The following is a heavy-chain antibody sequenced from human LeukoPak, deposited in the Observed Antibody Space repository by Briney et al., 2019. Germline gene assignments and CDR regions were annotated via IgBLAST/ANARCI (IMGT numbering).Heavy chain of an antibody. J-gene: IGHJ4*02. CDR1: GYTFTSYY. D-gene: IGHD3-10*01. Sequence: ASVKVSCKASGYTFTSYYMHWVRQAPGQGLEWMGIINPSGGSTSYAQKFQGRVTMTRDTSTSAVYMELSSLRSEDTAVYYCAKAMVRGVIDYWGQGTLVTVSS. V-gene: IGHV1-46*01. CDR2: INPSGGST. CDR3: AKAMVRGVIDY.